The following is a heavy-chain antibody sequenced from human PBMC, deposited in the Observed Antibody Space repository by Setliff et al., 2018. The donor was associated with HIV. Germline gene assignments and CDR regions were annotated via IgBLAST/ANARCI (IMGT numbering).Heavy chain of an antibody. CDR3: ARGRDDAWELSDR. CDR2: VNHIGGT. V-gene: IGHV4-38-2*02. J-gene: IGHJ4*02. Sequence: PSETLSLTCSVSGYSLSSASYWGWIRQSPEKGLEWIGEVNHIGGTNYNPSLKSRVSMSVDTSKSQFSLNLTSVTAADTAVYYCARGRDDAWELSDRWGQGTLVTVSS. D-gene: IGHD1-26*01. CDR1: GYSLSSASY.